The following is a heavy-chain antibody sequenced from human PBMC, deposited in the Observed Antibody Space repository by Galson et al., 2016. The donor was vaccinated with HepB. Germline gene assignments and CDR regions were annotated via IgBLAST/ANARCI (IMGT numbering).Heavy chain of an antibody. V-gene: IGHV5-51*01. Sequence: QSGAEVKKPGESLKISCKGSGYSFTKYWVGWVRQMPGKGLEWMGIIYPGDADTNYSPSFQGHVTISADKSISTAYLQWSSLKASDTAMYYCASLRSGSLTSDSWGQGTLVTVSS. CDR1: GYSFTKYW. CDR3: ASLRSGSLTSDS. J-gene: IGHJ4*02. D-gene: IGHD1-26*01. CDR2: IYPGDADT.